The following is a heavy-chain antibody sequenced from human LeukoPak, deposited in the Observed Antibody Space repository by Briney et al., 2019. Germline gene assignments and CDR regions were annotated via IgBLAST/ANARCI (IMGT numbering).Heavy chain of an antibody. CDR3: ARDVGGRYYDSSVKGYFDY. Sequence: GGSLRLSSAASGFTFSSYAMHWVRQAPGKGLEWVAVISYDGSNKYYADSVKGRFTISRDNSKNTLYLQMNSLRAEDTAVYYCARDVGGRYYDSSVKGYFDYWGQGTLVTVSS. J-gene: IGHJ4*02. CDR1: GFTFSSYA. D-gene: IGHD3-22*01. CDR2: ISYDGSNK. V-gene: IGHV3-30*01.